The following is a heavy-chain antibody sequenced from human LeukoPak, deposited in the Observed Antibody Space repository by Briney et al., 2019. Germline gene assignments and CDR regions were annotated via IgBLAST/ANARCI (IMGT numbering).Heavy chain of an antibody. Sequence: SETLSLTCAVYGGSFSGYYWSWIRQPPGKGLEWIGEIKHSGSTNYNPSLKSRVTIPVDTSKKQFSLKLSSVTAADTAVYYCARGVGAAAGLPPFDYWGQGTLVTVSS. CDR2: IKHSGST. J-gene: IGHJ4*02. D-gene: IGHD6-13*01. V-gene: IGHV4-34*01. CDR3: ARGVGAAAGLPPFDY. CDR1: GGSFSGYY.